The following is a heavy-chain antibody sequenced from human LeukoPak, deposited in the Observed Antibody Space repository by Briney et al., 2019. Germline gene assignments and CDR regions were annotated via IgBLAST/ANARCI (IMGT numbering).Heavy chain of an antibody. CDR1: GFTFSSYG. Sequence: GGSLRLSCAASGFTFSSYGMSWVRQAPGKGLEWVSAISGSGGSTYYADSVKGRFTISRDNSKNTLYLQMNSLRAEDTAVYYCAKDRKGLTTAFDYWGQGTLVTVSS. CDR2: ISGSGGST. CDR3: AKDRKGLTTAFDY. D-gene: IGHD4-17*01. V-gene: IGHV3-23*01. J-gene: IGHJ4*02.